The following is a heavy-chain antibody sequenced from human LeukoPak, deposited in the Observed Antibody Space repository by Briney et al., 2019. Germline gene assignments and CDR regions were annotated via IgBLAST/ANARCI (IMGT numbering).Heavy chain of an antibody. J-gene: IGHJ4*02. Sequence: GGSLRLSCAASGFTFSSYSMNWVRQAPGKGLEWVSSISSSSSYIYYADSVKGRFTISRDNAKNSLYLQMNSLRADDTAVYYCARDPVDSSGYTTPSDYWGQGTLVTVSS. CDR1: GFTFSSYS. CDR3: ARDPVDSSGYTTPSDY. CDR2: ISSSSSYI. V-gene: IGHV3-21*04. D-gene: IGHD3-22*01.